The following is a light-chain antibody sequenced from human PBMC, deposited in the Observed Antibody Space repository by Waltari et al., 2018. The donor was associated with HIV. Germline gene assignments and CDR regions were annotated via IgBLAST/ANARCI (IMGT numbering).Light chain of an antibody. CDR2: EVS. V-gene: IGLV2-8*01. J-gene: IGLJ3*02. Sequence: QSALTQPPSASGSPGQSVTISCTGTSSHVVSYNYVCWHQQYPGKAPKLMIYEVSKRPSGVPDRFSGSKSGNTASLTVSGLQAEDEADYYCSSYAGSNIWVFGGGTKLTVL. CDR1: SSHVVSYNY. CDR3: SSYAGSNIWV.